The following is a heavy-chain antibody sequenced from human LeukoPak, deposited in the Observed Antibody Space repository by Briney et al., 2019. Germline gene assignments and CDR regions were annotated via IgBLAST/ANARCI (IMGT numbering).Heavy chain of an antibody. D-gene: IGHD5-12*01. V-gene: IGHV4-34*01. CDR1: GGSFSGYY. CDR3: AREGVATIPDNWFDP. J-gene: IGHJ5*02. CDR2: INHSGST. Sequence: SETLSLACAVYGGSFSGYYWSWIRQPPGKGLEWIGEINHSGSTNYNPSLKSRVTISVDTSKNQFSLKLSSVTAADTAVYYCAREGVATIPDNWFDPWGQGTLVTVSS.